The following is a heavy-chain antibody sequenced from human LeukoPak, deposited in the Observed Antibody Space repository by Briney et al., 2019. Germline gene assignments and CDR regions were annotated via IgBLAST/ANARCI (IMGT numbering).Heavy chain of an antibody. D-gene: IGHD6-13*01. CDR2: ISWDDDST. J-gene: IGHJ4*02. Sequence: TGGSLRLPCAASGFTFDDYTMHWVRQAPGKGLEWVSLISWDDDSTYYADSVKGRFTISRDNSKTSLYLQMNSLRTEDTALYYCAKGDSSSWYNFDYWGQGTLVTVSS. V-gene: IGHV3-43*01. CDR1: GFTFDDYT. CDR3: AKGDSSSWYNFDY.